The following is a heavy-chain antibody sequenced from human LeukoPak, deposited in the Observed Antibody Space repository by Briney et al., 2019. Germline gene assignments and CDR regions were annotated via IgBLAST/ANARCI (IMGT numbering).Heavy chain of an antibody. CDR2: SDHSGST. CDR3: ARFLATWDYYYMDV. D-gene: IGHD3-3*01. V-gene: IGHV4-34*01. Sequence: SETLSLTCAVYGGSFSGYYWSWIRQPPEKGLEWIGESDHSGSTNYNPSLKSRVIISVDPSKNQFSLKLSSVTAADTAVYYCARFLATWDYYYMDVWGTGTTVTVSS. J-gene: IGHJ6*03. CDR1: GGSFSGYY.